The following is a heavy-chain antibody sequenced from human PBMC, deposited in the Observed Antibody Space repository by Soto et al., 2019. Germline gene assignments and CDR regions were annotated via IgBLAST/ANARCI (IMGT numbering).Heavy chain of an antibody. CDR3: ARATAVYFWSGYSNGDWGYVFDY. V-gene: IGHV5-51*01. D-gene: IGHD3-3*01. Sequence: PGESLKISCKGSGYSFTSYWIGWVRQMPGKGLEWMGIIYPGDSDTRYSPSFQGQVTISADKSISTAYLQWSSLKASDTAMYYCARATAVYFWSGYSNGDWGYVFDYWGQGTPVTVSS. J-gene: IGHJ4*02. CDR1: GYSFTSYW. CDR2: IYPGDSDT.